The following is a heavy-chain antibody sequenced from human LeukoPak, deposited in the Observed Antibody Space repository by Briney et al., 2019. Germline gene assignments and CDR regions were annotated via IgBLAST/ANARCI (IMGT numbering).Heavy chain of an antibody. Sequence: PSETLSLTCAVYGGSFSGYYWSWIRQPPGKGLEWIGEINHSGSTNYNPSLKSRVTISVDTSKNQFSLKLSSVTAADTAVYYCARSYSGRLYYYYGMDVWGQGTTVTVSS. CDR1: GGSFSGYY. D-gene: IGHD6-13*01. J-gene: IGHJ6*02. CDR3: ARSYSGRLYYYYGMDV. CDR2: INHSGST. V-gene: IGHV4-34*01.